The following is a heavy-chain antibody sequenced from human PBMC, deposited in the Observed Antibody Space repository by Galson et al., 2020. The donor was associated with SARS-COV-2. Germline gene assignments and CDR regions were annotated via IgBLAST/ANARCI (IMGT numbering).Heavy chain of an antibody. V-gene: IGHV3-33*01. Sequence: GESLKISCAASGFTFSSYGMHWVRQAPGKGLEWVAVIWYDGSNKYYADSVKGRFTISRDNSKNTLYLQMNSLRAEDTAVYYCASSLLGDYFDYWGQGTLVTVSS. CDR1: GFTFSSYG. D-gene: IGHD7-27*01. J-gene: IGHJ4*02. CDR2: IWYDGSNK. CDR3: ASSLLGDYFDY.